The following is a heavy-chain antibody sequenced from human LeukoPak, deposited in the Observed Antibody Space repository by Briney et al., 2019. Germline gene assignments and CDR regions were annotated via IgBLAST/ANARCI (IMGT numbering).Heavy chain of an antibody. CDR3: ARGRNSRGSGSPFDY. Sequence: SETLSLTCAVYGGSFSGYCWSWIRQPPGKGLEWIGEINHSGSTNYNPSLKSRVTISVDTSKNQFSLKLSSVTAADTAVYYCARGRNSRGSGSPFDYWGQGTLVTVSS. V-gene: IGHV4-34*01. CDR2: INHSGST. D-gene: IGHD3-10*01. CDR1: GGSFSGYC. J-gene: IGHJ4*02.